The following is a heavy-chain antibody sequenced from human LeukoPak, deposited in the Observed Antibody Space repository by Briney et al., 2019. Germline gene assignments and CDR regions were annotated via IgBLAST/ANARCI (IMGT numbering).Heavy chain of an antibody. CDR1: GFTFSSYG. Sequence: PGRSLRLSCAASGFTFSSYGIHWVRQAPGKGLEWVAVISYDGSNKYYADSVKGRFTIPRDNSKNTLYLQMNSLRTEDTAVYYCAKGTGSGWFDCFDYWGQGTLVTVSS. J-gene: IGHJ4*02. CDR2: ISYDGSNK. V-gene: IGHV3-30*18. D-gene: IGHD6-19*01. CDR3: AKGTGSGWFDCFDY.